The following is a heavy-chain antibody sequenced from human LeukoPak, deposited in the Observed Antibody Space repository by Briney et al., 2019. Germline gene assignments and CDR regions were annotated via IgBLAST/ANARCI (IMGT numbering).Heavy chain of an antibody. CDR3: ARTQSQSGSYRYYFAY. CDR2: IYYIRNT. V-gene: IGHV4-61*08. CDR1: GGSVGSGGYY. D-gene: IGHD1-26*01. J-gene: IGHJ4*02. Sequence: AETLSLTCTVSGGSVGSGGYYWSWIRQPPGGGLEWIGDIYYIRNTNYNPSLKSRVTMSLDPSKNQFSLKLNSVTAADTAVYYCARTQSQSGSYRYYFAYWGQGTLVTVSS.